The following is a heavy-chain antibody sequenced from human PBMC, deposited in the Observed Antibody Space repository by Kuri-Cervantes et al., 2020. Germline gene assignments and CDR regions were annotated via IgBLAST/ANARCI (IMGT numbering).Heavy chain of an antibody. CDR2: IVVGSGNT. Sequence: SVKVSCKASGFTFTSSAVQWVRQARGQRLEWIGWIVVGSGNTNYAQKFQERVTITRDMSTSTAYMELSSLRSEDTAVYYCARVYSGVVVTFYWSYGMDVWGQGTTVTVSS. J-gene: IGHJ6*02. D-gene: IGHD2-21*02. CDR3: ARVYSGVVVTFYWSYGMDV. V-gene: IGHV1-58*01. CDR1: GFTFTSSA.